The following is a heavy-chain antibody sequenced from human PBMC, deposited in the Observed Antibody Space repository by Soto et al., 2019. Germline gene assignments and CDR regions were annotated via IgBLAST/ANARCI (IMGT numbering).Heavy chain of an antibody. V-gene: IGHV4-31*02. J-gene: IGHJ4*02. CDR2: IYYSGST. Sequence: PSETLSLTCTVSGGSISSGGYYWSWIRQHPGKGLEWIGYIYYSGSTYYNPSLKSRVTISVDTSKNRLSLKLRSVTAADTDVYYCARHNTAMDYWGQGTLVTVSS. CDR3: ARHNTAMDY. D-gene: IGHD5-18*01. CDR1: GGSISSGGYY.